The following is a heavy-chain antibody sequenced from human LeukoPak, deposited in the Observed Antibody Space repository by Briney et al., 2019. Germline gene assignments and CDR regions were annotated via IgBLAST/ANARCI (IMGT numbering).Heavy chain of an antibody. CDR1: GYTFTSYA. D-gene: IGHD4-17*01. J-gene: IGHJ6*02. CDR2: INAGNGNT. CDR3: ASDLNYYGDYYYGMDV. Sequence: RASVKVSCKASGYTFTSYAMNWVRQAPGQRLEWMGWINAGNGNTKYSQKFQGRVTITRDTSASTAYMELSSLRSEDTAVYYCASDLNYYGDYYYGMDVWGQGTTVTVSS. V-gene: IGHV1-3*01.